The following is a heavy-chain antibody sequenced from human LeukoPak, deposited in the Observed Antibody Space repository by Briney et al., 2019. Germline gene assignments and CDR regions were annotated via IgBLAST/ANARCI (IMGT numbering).Heavy chain of an antibody. V-gene: IGHV3-30*02. CDR3: AKVITTTVTTTYYFDY. CDR1: GFTFSSYA. D-gene: IGHD4-17*01. J-gene: IGHJ4*02. Sequence: GGSLRLSCAASGFTFSSYAMSWVRQAPGKGLEWVAFIRFDGSNKYYADSVKGRFTISRDNSKNTLYLQMNSLRAEDTAVYYCAKVITTTVTTTYYFDYWGQGTLVTVSS. CDR2: IRFDGSNK.